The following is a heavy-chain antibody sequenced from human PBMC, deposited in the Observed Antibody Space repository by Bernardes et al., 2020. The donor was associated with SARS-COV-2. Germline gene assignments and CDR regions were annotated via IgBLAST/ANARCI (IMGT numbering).Heavy chain of an antibody. CDR2: IWYDGSNK. Sequence: GGSLRLSCAASGFTFSSYGMHWVRQAPGKGLEWVAVIWYDGSNKYYADSVKGRFTISRDNSKNTLYLQMNSLRAEDTAVYYCARDPPAKYDFWSGRYYYYGMDVWGQGTTVTVSS. D-gene: IGHD3-3*01. CDR1: GFTFSSYG. V-gene: IGHV3-33*01. CDR3: ARDPPAKYDFWSGRYYYYGMDV. J-gene: IGHJ6*02.